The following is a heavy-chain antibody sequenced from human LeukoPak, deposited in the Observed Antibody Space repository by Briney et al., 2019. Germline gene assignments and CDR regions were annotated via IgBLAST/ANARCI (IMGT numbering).Heavy chain of an antibody. CDR3: RSYDSSGYYSDY. J-gene: IGHJ4*02. CDR1: GFTFSSYW. D-gene: IGHD3-22*01. CDR2: IKQDGSEK. V-gene: IGHV3-7*01. Sequence: GGSLRLSCAASGFTFSSYWMSWVRQAPGKGLEWVANIKQDGSEKYYVDSVKGRFTISRDNAKNSLYLQMNSLRAEDTAVYYCRSYDSSGYYSDYWGQGTLVTVSS.